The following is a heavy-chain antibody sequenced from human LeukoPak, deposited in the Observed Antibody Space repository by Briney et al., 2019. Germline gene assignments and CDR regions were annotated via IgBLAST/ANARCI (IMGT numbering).Heavy chain of an antibody. Sequence: GGSLRLSCAASGFTFSSYWMSWVRQAPGKGLEWVANIKQDGSEKYYVDSVKGRFTISRDNAKNSLYLQMNSLKTEDTAVYYCTFFDSSGYPSFDYWGQGTLVTVSS. J-gene: IGHJ4*02. CDR1: GFTFSSYW. D-gene: IGHD3-22*01. CDR2: IKQDGSEK. V-gene: IGHV3-7*03. CDR3: TFFDSSGYPSFDY.